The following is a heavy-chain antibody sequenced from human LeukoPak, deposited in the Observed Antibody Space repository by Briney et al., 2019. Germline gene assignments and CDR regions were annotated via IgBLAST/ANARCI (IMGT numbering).Heavy chain of an antibody. Sequence: GGSLRLSCAASGFTFSSYAMHWVRQAPGKGLEWVAVISYDGSNKYYADSVKGRFTISRDNSKNTLYLQMSSLRAEDTAVYYCARGVLVYYFDYWGQGTLVTVSS. V-gene: IGHV3-30-3*01. J-gene: IGHJ4*02. CDR1: GFTFSSYA. CDR2: ISYDGSNK. D-gene: IGHD6-13*01. CDR3: ARGVLVYYFDY.